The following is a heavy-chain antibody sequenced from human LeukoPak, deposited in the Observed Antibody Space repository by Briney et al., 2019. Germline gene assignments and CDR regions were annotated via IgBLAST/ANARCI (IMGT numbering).Heavy chain of an antibody. D-gene: IGHD6-6*01. Sequence: PGGSLRLSCTASEFTFSNFALHWVHQAPGKGLEWVAVISSNGNKIYYADSVRGRFTIFRDTSNKTVSLHRNDMRVEDTALYYCARGPSSRSGKQDSRGRGTLVTVSS. CDR3: ARGPSSRSGKQDS. CDR2: ISSNGNKI. J-gene: IGHJ4*02. CDR1: EFTFSNFA. V-gene: IGHV3-30*01.